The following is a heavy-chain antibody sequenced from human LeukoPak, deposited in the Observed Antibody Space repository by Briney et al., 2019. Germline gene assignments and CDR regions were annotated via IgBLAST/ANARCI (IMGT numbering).Heavy chain of an antibody. CDR1: GGTFSSYA. J-gene: IGHJ4*02. CDR2: IIPIFGTA. Sequence: GASVKVSCKASGGTFSSYAISWVRQAPGQGLEWMGGIIPIFGTANYAQKFQGRVTITTDESTSTAYMELSSLRSEDTAVYYCAREGHITMIVVVITGFDYWGQGTLVTVSS. D-gene: IGHD3-22*01. V-gene: IGHV1-69*05. CDR3: AREGHITMIVVVITGFDY.